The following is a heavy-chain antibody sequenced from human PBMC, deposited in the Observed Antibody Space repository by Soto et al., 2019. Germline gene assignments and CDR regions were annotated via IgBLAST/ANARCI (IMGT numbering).Heavy chain of an antibody. CDR2: IIHIFGTA. J-gene: IGHJ6*02. D-gene: IGHD2-2*01. Sequence: SVKVSCKASGYTVTSYYIHWVRQAPGQGLEWMGGIIHIFGTANYAQKFQGRVTITADKSTSTAYMELSSLRSEDTAVYYCARYVPAAGFHYYYYYGMDVWGQGTTVTVSS. V-gene: IGHV1-69*06. CDR3: ARYVPAAGFHYYYYYGMDV. CDR1: GYTVTSYY.